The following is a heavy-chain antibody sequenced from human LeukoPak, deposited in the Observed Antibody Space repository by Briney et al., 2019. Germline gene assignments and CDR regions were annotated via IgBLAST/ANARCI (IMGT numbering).Heavy chain of an antibody. CDR2: ISSSGSTI. V-gene: IGHV3-48*03. CDR1: GFSFSTYE. Sequence: PGGSLRLSCAASGFSFSTYEMNWVRQAPGKGLEWVSYISSSGSTINYADSVKGRFTISRDNAKSSLSLQMNSLRAEDTAVYYCVTGTSASWGQGTLVIVSS. CDR3: VTGTSAS. D-gene: IGHD2-2*01. J-gene: IGHJ5*02.